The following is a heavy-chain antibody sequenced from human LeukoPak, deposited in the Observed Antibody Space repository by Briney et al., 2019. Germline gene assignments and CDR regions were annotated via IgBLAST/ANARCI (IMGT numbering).Heavy chain of an antibody. Sequence: GRSLRLSCAASGFTFSTYAMHWVRQPPGKGLEWVSAISGSGGATYHADAGSVKGRFIISRDNSKNTLYLQINSLRVEDTAVYYCAKDGYNYDSSGHFDYWGQGTLVTVSS. J-gene: IGHJ4*02. CDR3: AKDGYNYDSSGHFDY. CDR1: GFTFSTYA. D-gene: IGHD3-22*01. CDR2: ISGSGGAT. V-gene: IGHV3-23*01.